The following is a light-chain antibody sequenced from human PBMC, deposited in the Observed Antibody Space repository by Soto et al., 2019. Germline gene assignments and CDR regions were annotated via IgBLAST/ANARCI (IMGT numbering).Light chain of an antibody. Sequence: QSVLTQPASVSGSPGQSITISCTGTSSDVGGYNYVSWYQQHPGKAPKLMIYEVANRPSGVSNRFSGSKSGNTASLIISGLQAEDEADYYCTSYTSSITYVFGTGTKLTVL. CDR2: EVA. CDR1: SSDVGGYNY. CDR3: TSYTSSITYV. J-gene: IGLJ1*01. V-gene: IGLV2-14*01.